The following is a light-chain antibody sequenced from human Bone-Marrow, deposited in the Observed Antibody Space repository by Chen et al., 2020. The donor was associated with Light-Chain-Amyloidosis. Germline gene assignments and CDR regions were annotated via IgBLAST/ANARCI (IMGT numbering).Light chain of an antibody. CDR2: YDS. CDR1: NIGTTS. V-gene: IGLV3-21*02. J-gene: IGLJ3*02. CDR3: QVWDRSSDRPV. Sequence: SYVLTQPSSVSGAPAQTASIACGGNNIGTTSLPWYPQTPGHAPLLLVYYDSDRPSGSPERLSGSNSGNTATLTSSRVEAGDEADYYCQVWDRSSDRPVFGGGTKLTVL.